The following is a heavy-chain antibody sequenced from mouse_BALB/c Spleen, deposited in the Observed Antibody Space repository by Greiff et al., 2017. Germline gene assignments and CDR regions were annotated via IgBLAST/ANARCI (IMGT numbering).Heavy chain of an antibody. J-gene: IGHJ4*01. CDR1: GFTFSSYT. CDR2: ISNGGGST. Sequence: EVQGVESGGGLVQPGGSLKLSCAASGFTFSSYTMSWVRQTPEKRLEWVAYISNGGGSTYYPDTVKGRFTISRDNAKNTLYLQMSSLKSEDTAMYYCVITTAMDYWGQGTSVTVSS. D-gene: IGHD2-4*01. V-gene: IGHV5-12-2*01. CDR3: VITTAMDY.